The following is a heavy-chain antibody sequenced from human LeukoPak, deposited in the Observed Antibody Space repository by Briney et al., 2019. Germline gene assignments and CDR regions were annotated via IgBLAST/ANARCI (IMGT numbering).Heavy chain of an antibody. CDR2: ISGSGGST. CDR1: GFTFSSYA. D-gene: IGHD6-13*01. CDR3: ARRFGWYSSSWYFDY. V-gene: IGHV3-23*01. J-gene: IGHJ4*02. Sequence: PGGSLRLSCAASGFTFSSYAMSWVRQAPGKGLEWVSAISGSGGSTYYADSVKGRFTISRDNSKNTLYLQMNSLRAEDTAVYYCARRFGWYSSSWYFDYWGQGTLVTVSS.